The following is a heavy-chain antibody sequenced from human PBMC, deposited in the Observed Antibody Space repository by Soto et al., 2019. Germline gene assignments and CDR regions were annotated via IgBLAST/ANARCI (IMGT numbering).Heavy chain of an antibody. CDR3: ARGGYDFWSGYYPMTY. J-gene: IGHJ4*02. V-gene: IGHV4-31*03. CDR1: GGSISSGGYY. Sequence: QVQLQESGPGLVKPSQTLSLTCTVSGGSISSGGYYWSWIRQHPGKGLEGIGYIYYSGSTYYNPSLKSRVTISVDTSKNQFSLKLSSVTAADTAVYYCARGGYDFWSGYYPMTYWGQGTLVTVSS. D-gene: IGHD3-3*01. CDR2: IYYSGST.